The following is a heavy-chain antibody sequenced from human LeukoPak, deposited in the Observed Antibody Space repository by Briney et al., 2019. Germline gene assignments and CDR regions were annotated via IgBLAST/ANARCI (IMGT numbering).Heavy chain of an antibody. J-gene: IGHJ5*02. Sequence: ASVKVSCKASGGTFSSYAISWVRQAPGQGLEWMGWINPNSGGTNYAQKFQGRVTMTRDTSISTAYMELSRLRSDDTAVYYCAREAITIFALVRTQTTKGPHRFDPWGQGTLVTVSS. D-gene: IGHD3-3*01. CDR3: AREAITIFALVRTQTTKGPHRFDP. CDR2: INPNSGGT. V-gene: IGHV1-2*02. CDR1: GGTFSSYA.